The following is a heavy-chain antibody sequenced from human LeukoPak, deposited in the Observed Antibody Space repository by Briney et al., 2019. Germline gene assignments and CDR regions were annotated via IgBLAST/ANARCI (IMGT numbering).Heavy chain of an antibody. CDR1: GYSISSGYY. CDR2: IYHSGST. V-gene: IGHV4-38-2*02. CDR3: ARVQPSGDYFDY. Sequence: SETLSLTCTVSGYSISSGYYWGWIRQPPGKGLEWIGSIYHSGSTYYNPSLKSRVTISVDTSKNQFSLKLSSVTAADTAVFYCARVQPSGDYFDYWGQGTLVTVSS. D-gene: IGHD1-26*01. J-gene: IGHJ4*02.